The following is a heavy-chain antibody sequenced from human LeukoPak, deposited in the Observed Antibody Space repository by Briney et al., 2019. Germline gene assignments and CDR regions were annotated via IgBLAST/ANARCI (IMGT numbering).Heavy chain of an antibody. CDR2: ISGSGAVT. Sequence: GGSLRLSCAASGFGFSDYYINWIRQAPGKGLEWISCISGSGAVTYYADSVKGRFTVSRDNARDSVYLQLNSLRAEDSAIYYCARSRGFSISDAFNIWGQGTKVTVSS. CDR1: GFGFSDYY. V-gene: IGHV3-11*04. CDR3: ARSRGFSISDAFNI. J-gene: IGHJ3*02. D-gene: IGHD3-10*01.